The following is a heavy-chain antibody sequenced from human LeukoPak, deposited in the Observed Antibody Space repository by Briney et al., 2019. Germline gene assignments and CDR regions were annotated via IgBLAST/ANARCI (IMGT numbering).Heavy chain of an antibody. CDR3: VKDGSGSYYTYYFDY. CDR1: GFTFSRYA. V-gene: IGHV3-64D*06. J-gene: IGHJ4*02. D-gene: IGHD3-10*01. CDR2: ISSNGGST. Sequence: GGSLRLSCSASGFTFSRYAMHWVRQAPGKGLEYVSAISSNGGSTYYADSVKGRFTISRDNSKNTLYLQMSSLRTEDTAVYYCVKDGSGSYYTYYFDYWGQGALVTVSS.